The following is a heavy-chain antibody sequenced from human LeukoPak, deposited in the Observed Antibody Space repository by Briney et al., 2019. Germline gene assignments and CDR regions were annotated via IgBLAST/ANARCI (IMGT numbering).Heavy chain of an antibody. J-gene: IGHJ3*02. V-gene: IGHV3-30*04. CDR1: GFTFSSYA. CDR3: ARVRFWEWLDAFDI. D-gene: IGHD3-3*01. CDR2: ISYDGSNK. Sequence: PGGSLRLSCAASGFTFSSYAMHWVRQAPGKGLEWVAVISYDGSNKYYADSVKGRFTISRDNSKNTLYLQMNSLRAEDTAVYYCARVRFWEWLDAFDIWGQGTMVTVSS.